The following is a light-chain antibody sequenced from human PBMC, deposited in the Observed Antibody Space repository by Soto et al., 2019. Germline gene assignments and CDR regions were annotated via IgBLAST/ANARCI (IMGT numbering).Light chain of an antibody. V-gene: IGLV8-61*01. Sequence: QTVVTQEPSFSVSPGGTVTLTCGLSSGSVSTSYYPSWYQQTPGQAPRTRIYSTNTRSSGVPDRFSVSILGNKAALSITGAQADDESDYFFVLDRGSGISVFGG. J-gene: IGLJ2*01. CDR3: VLDRGSGISV. CDR2: STN. CDR1: SGSVSTSYY.